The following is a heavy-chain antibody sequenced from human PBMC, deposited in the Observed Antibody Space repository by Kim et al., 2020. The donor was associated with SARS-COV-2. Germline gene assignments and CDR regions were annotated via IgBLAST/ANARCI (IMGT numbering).Heavy chain of an antibody. J-gene: IGHJ6*04. CDR1: GGSISTYY. Sequence: SETLSLTCTVSGGSISTYYWSWIRQSPGKGLDWIGYIYYTGTTNYNPSLKGRVTILIDKSKNQFSLELNSVTAADTAVYYCAREKKNWSGDSYGMDGWG. V-gene: IGHV4-59*13. D-gene: IGHD3-3*01. CDR3: AREKKNWSGDSYGMDG. CDR2: IYYTGTT.